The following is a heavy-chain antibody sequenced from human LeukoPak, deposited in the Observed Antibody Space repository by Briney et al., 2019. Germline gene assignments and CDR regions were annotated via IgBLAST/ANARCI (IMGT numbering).Heavy chain of an antibody. J-gene: IGHJ4*02. V-gene: IGHV3-21*01. CDR1: GFTFSSYS. Sequence: PGGSLRLSCAASGFTFSSYSMNWVRQAPGKGLEWVSSISSSSSYIYYADSVKGRFTISRDNAKNSLYLQMNSLRAEDTAVYYCARMNTYYYDSSGYFNSRPPRRYFDYWGQGTLVTVSS. D-gene: IGHD3-22*01. CDR2: ISSSSSYI. CDR3: ARMNTYYYDSSGYFNSRPPRRYFDY.